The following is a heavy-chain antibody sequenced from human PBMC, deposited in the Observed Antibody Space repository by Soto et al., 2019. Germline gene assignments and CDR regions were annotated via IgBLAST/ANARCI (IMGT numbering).Heavy chain of an antibody. J-gene: IGHJ4*02. CDR1: GFTLSSYG. CDR3: AKDRKQLGGLDY. Sequence: QVQLVESGGGVVQPGRSLRLSCAASGFTLSSYGMHWVRQAPGKGLEWVAVISYDGSNKYYAESVKGRFTISRDNSKNTLYLQMNSLRADDTAVYYCAKDRKQLGGLDYCGQGTLVTVSS. D-gene: IGHD6-13*01. V-gene: IGHV3-30*18. CDR2: ISYDGSNK.